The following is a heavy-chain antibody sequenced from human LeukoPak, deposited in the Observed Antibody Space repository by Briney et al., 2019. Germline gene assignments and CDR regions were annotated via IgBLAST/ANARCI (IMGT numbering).Heavy chain of an antibody. D-gene: IGHD2-15*01. V-gene: IGHV3-7*01. Sequence: PGGSLRLSCAASGFTFGAYWMTWVRHAPGKGLEWVANIKEDGSEKYYVDSVKGRFTISRDNAKDSLYLQMNTLRAEDTAVYYCTRDTGCSGGTCYSFYDSWGQGTLVTVSS. CDR1: GFTFGAYW. CDR2: IKEDGSEK. J-gene: IGHJ4*02. CDR3: TRDTGCSGGTCYSFYDS.